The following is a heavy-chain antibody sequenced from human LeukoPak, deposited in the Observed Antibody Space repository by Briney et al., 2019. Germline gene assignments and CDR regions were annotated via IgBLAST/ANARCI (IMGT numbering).Heavy chain of an antibody. J-gene: IGHJ4*02. Sequence: QPGRSLRLSCAASGFTFSSYGMHWVRQAPGKGLEWVAVIWYDGSNKYYADSVKGRFTISRDNSKNTLYPQMNSLRAEDTAVYYCARGPGYYDILTGYSQYYFDYWGQGTLVAVSS. CDR2: IWYDGSNK. D-gene: IGHD3-9*01. CDR3: ARGPGYYDILTGYSQYYFDY. V-gene: IGHV3-33*01. CDR1: GFTFSSYG.